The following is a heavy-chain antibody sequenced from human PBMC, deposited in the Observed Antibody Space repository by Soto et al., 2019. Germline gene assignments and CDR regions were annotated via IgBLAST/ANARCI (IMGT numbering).Heavy chain of an antibody. D-gene: IGHD1-26*01. CDR1: GYSFTSYW. V-gene: IGHV5-51*01. Sequence: GESLKISCKGSGYSFTSYWIGWVRQMPGKGLEWMGIIYPGDSDTRYSPSFQGQVTISADKSISTAYLQWSSLKASDTAMYYCARTLVGATTYYYYGMDVWGQGTTGTVSS. CDR2: IYPGDSDT. J-gene: IGHJ6*02. CDR3: ARTLVGATTYYYYGMDV.